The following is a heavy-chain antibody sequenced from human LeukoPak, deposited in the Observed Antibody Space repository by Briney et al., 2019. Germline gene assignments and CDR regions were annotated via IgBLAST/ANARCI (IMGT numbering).Heavy chain of an antibody. CDR1: SCSISSYY. Sequence: SETLSLTCTVSSCSISSYYWGWIPQPPGKGLEWFGYIYYSGSTNYNTSHKSRVSISVVTSKKQLSLKLSSVTAADTAVYYCARHWETSSWYVDYWGQGTLVTVSS. CDR2: IYYSGST. CDR3: ARHWETSSWYVDY. D-gene: IGHD6-13*01. J-gene: IGHJ4*02. V-gene: IGHV4-59*08.